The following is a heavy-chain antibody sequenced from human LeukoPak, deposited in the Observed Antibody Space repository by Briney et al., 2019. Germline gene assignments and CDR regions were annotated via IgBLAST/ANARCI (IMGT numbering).Heavy chain of an antibody. CDR3: ARVSGITMIVVVNSDAFDI. CDR2: IYYSGST. CDR1: GGSISSSSYY. V-gene: IGHV4-39*07. J-gene: IGHJ3*02. Sequence: SETLSLTCTVSGGSISSSSYYWGWIRQPPGKGLEWIGSIYYSGSTYYNPSLKSRVTISVDTSKNQFSLRLSSVTAADTAVYYCARVSGITMIVVVNSDAFDIWGQGTMVTVSS. D-gene: IGHD3-22*01.